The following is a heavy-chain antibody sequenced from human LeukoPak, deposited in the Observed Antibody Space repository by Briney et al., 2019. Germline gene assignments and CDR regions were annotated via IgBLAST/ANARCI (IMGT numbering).Heavy chain of an antibody. J-gene: IGHJ4*02. CDR2: INGGGDAT. D-gene: IGHD2-21*01. Sequence: PGGSLRLSCAASGFTFDNYAMSWVRQAPGKGLEWVARINGGGDATKYADSVKGRFTLSRDNSKNTLSLQMNSLRVEDTAVYYCAKSDCASEGCKLLNYWGRGTLVTVSS. CDR1: GFTFDNYA. CDR3: AKSDCASEGCKLLNY. V-gene: IGHV3-23*01.